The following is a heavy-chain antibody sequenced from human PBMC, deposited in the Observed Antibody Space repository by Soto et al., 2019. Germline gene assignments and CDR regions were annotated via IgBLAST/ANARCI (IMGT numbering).Heavy chain of an antibody. D-gene: IGHD6-19*01. Sequence: SATLSLTCTVSGGSISSRSYYWGWVRQAPGKGLEWIGSTYYSENTYYNPSLRSRVTISVDTSKNQFSLNLSSVTATDTAVYYCARHGVKGIAMAASVDYWGPGTLVTVSS. CDR3: ARHGVKGIAMAASVDY. V-gene: IGHV4-39*01. J-gene: IGHJ4*02. CDR1: GGSISSRSYY. CDR2: TYYSENT.